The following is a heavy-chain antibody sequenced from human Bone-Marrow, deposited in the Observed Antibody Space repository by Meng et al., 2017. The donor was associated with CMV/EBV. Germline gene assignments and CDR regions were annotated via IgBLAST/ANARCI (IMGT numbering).Heavy chain of an antibody. D-gene: IGHD6-13*01. CDR2: IRYDGSNK. CDR1: GFTFSSYG. V-gene: IGHV3-30*02. J-gene: IGHJ6*02. Sequence: GESLKISCAASGFTFSSYGMHWVRQAPGKGLEWVAFIRYDGSNKYYADSVKGRFTISRDNSKNTLYLQMNSLRAEDTAVYYCAKGQSSSWYDYYYYCGMDVWGQGTTVAVSS. CDR3: AKGQSSSWYDYYYYCGMDV.